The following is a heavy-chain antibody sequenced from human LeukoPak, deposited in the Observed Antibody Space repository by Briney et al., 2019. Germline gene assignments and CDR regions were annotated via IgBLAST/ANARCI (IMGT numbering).Heavy chain of an antibody. Sequence: ASVKVSCKASGYTFTSNDINWVRQATGQGLEWMGWMNPNSGNTGYAQKFQGRVTMTRNTSISTAYMEPSSLRSEDTAVYYCARVVPHSLIGSWGQGTLVTVSS. CDR2: MNPNSGNT. V-gene: IGHV1-8*01. CDR1: GYTFTSND. J-gene: IGHJ4*02. CDR3: ARVVPHSLIGS. D-gene: IGHD2-8*01.